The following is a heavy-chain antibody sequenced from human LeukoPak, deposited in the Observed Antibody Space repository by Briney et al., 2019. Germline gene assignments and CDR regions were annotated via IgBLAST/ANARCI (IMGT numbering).Heavy chain of an antibody. CDR1: GGSISSYY. J-gene: IGHJ4*02. V-gene: IGHV4-4*07. Sequence: SETLSLTCTVSGGSISSYYWSWIRQPAGKAPEWIGRIYSSGIINYNPSLKSRVTMSLDNSKNQLSLKLSYVTAADTAVYYCARDTGKSGYPDYWGKGTLVTVSS. D-gene: IGHD3-3*01. CDR2: IYSSGII. CDR3: ARDTGKSGYPDY.